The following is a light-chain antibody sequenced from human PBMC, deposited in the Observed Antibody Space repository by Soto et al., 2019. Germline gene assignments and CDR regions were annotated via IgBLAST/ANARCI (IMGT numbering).Light chain of an antibody. CDR3: QQYNNWPRT. CDR1: QSVSSN. CDR2: DAS. V-gene: IGKV3-15*01. Sequence: EIVMPQSPATLSVSPGARATLSCRASQSVSSNLAWYQPKPGQAPRLLIYDASTRATVIPARFSGSGSGTEFTLTISSLQSEDFAVYYCQQYNNWPRTFGQGTKVDIK. J-gene: IGKJ1*01.